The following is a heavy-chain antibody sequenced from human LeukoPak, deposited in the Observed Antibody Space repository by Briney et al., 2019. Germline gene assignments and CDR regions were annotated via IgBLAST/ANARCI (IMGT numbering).Heavy chain of an antibody. CDR2: IYNSGST. Sequence: SETLSLTCTVSGGSISSYYWSWIRQPPGKGLEWIGSIYNSGSTYYNPSLKSRVTISVDMSKNQFSLKMSSVTAADPAVYYCARDGAVDAFDIWGQGTMVTVSS. CDR3: ARDGAVDAFDI. V-gene: IGHV4-4*08. D-gene: IGHD3-16*01. J-gene: IGHJ3*02. CDR1: GGSISSYY.